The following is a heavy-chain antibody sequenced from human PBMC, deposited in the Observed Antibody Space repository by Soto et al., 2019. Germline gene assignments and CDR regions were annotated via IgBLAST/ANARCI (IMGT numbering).Heavy chain of an antibody. D-gene: IGHD3-10*01. CDR2: IYYSGST. J-gene: IGHJ4*02. Sequence: SETLSLTCNVSGVSVRGYYWSWIRQPPGKGLEWIGYIYYSGSTNYNPSLKSRVTISVDTSKNQFSLKLTSVTAADTAVYYCARDAETFNYYGNVYFDYWGQGTLVTVSS. CDR3: ARDAETFNYYGNVYFDY. V-gene: IGHV4-59*02. CDR1: GVSVRGYY.